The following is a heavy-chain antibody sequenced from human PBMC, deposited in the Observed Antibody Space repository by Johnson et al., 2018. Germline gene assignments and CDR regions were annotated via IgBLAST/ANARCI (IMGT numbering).Heavy chain of an antibody. J-gene: IGHJ6*03. CDR3: AKGGRLQSSYYHYMDG. CDR2: ISSSSKYI. Sequence: VQLVESGGGPVKPGGSLRLSCVVSGFVSSAYTINWVRKAPGKGLEWVSSISSSSKYIRYADSVKGRFTISRDKAKNSLYLQMNSLRAEDTALYYCAKGGRLQSSYYHYMDGWVKGTTVTVSS. V-gene: IGHV3-21*04. D-gene: IGHD5-24*01. CDR1: GFVSSAYT.